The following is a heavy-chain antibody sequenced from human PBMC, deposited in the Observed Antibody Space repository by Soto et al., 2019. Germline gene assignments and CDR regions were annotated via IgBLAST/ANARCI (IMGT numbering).Heavy chain of an antibody. V-gene: IGHV5-51*01. J-gene: IGHJ6*02. D-gene: IGHD2-21*01. Sequence: GESLKISCKGSGYNFINYWIAWVRQMPGRGLEWMGIISPGDSHTKCSPSLQGQVTLSADKSISTAYLQWCSLKASDTAMYYCVRTARNYCYNDRDVWSQGTTVTVSS. CDR1: GYNFINYW. CDR2: ISPGDSHT. CDR3: VRTARNYCYNDRDV.